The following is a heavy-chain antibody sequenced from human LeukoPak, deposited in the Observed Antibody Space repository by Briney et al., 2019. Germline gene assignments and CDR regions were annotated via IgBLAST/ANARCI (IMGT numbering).Heavy chain of an antibody. Sequence: PSQTLSLTCTVSGGSISSGSYYWSWIRQPAGKGLEWIGRIYTSWSTNYNPSLKSRVTISVDTSKNQFSLKLSSVTAADTAVYYCAREKKSGYDSGMVDWFDPWGQGTLVTVSS. J-gene: IGHJ5*02. D-gene: IGHD5-12*01. CDR3: AREKKSGYDSGMVDWFDP. CDR1: GGSISSGSYY. CDR2: IYTSWST. V-gene: IGHV4-61*02.